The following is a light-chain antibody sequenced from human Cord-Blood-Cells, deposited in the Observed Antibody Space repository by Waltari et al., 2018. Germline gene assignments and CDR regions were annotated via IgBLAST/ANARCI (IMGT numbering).Light chain of an antibody. CDR2: QDS. CDR1: KLGDKY. CDR3: QAWDSSTASV. J-gene: IGLJ1*01. V-gene: IGLV3-1*01. Sequence: SYELTQPPSVSVSPGQTASITCSGDKLGDKYACWYQQKPGQSPVLVIYQDSKRPSGIPERFSGSNSGNTATLTISGTQAMDEADDYCQAWDSSTASVFGTGTKVTVL.